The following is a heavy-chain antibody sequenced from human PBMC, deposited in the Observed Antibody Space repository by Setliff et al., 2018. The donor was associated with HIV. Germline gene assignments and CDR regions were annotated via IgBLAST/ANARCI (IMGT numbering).Heavy chain of an antibody. CDR1: GDSISSSSYY. J-gene: IGHJ3*01. CDR3: ARGAGDRGDAFDV. V-gene: IGHV4-39*07. CDR2: IYYSGST. Sequence: SETLSLTCTVSGDSISSSSYYWGWIRQPPGKGLEWIGSIYYSGSTFYNPSLKIRVTISIDTSKNHFSLKMSFVTAADTAVYYCARGAGDRGDAFDVWGQGTMVTVSS. D-gene: IGHD7-27*01.